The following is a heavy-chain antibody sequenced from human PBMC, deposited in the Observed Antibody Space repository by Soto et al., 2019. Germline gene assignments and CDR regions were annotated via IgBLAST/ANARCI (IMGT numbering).Heavy chain of an antibody. CDR2: ISGSGGST. V-gene: IGHV3-23*01. Sequence: GGSLRLSCAASGFTFSSYAMSWVRQAPGKGLEWVSAISGSGGSTYYADSVKGRFTISRDNSKNTLYLQMNSLRAEDTAVYYCAKGLTAYNWGSGYAFDIWGQGTMVTVSS. J-gene: IGHJ3*02. D-gene: IGHD7-27*01. CDR3: AKGLTAYNWGSGYAFDI. CDR1: GFTFSSYA.